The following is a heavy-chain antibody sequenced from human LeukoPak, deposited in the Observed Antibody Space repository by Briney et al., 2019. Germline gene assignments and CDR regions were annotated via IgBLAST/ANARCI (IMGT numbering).Heavy chain of an antibody. D-gene: IGHD3-10*01. CDR1: GYTFTSYD. CDR3: ARGLNLWFGECDY. Sequence: GASVNVSCKASGYTFTSYDINWVRQATGQGLEWMGWMNPNSGNTGYAQKFQGRVTMTRNTSISTAYMELSSLRSEDTAVYYCARGLNLWFGECDYWGQGTLVTVSS. V-gene: IGHV1-8*01. CDR2: MNPNSGNT. J-gene: IGHJ4*02.